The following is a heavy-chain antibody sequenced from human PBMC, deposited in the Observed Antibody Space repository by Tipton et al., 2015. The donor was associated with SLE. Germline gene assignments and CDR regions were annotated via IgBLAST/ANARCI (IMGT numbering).Heavy chain of an antibody. Sequence: TLSLTCTVSGGSISSYYWSWIRQPPGKGLEWIGYIYYSGSTNYSPSLKSRVTISVDTSKNQFSLKLTPVTAADTAVYYCARFPIAARPYFDYWGQGTLVTVSS. D-gene: IGHD6-6*01. CDR2: IYYSGST. J-gene: IGHJ4*02. V-gene: IGHV4-59*12. CDR3: ARFPIAARPYFDY. CDR1: GGSISSYY.